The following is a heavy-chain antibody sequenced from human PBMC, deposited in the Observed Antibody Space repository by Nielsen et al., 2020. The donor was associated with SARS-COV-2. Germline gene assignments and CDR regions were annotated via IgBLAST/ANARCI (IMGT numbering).Heavy chain of an antibody. Sequence: GESLKISCAASGFTFSSYGMHWVRQAPGKGLEWVAVISYDGSNKYYADSVKGRFTISRDNSKNTLYLQMNSLRAEDTAVYYCAKDRYSYGYPLDYWGQGTLVTVSS. CDR1: GFTFSSYG. CDR3: AKDRYSYGYPLDY. V-gene: IGHV3-30*18. D-gene: IGHD5-18*01. J-gene: IGHJ4*02. CDR2: ISYDGSNK.